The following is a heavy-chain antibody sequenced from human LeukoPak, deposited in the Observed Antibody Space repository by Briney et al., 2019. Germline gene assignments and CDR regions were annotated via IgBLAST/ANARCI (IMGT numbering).Heavy chain of an antibody. V-gene: IGHV4-30-2*01. CDR1: GGSISSGGYS. Sequence: SQTLSLTCAVSGGSISSGGYSWSWIRQPPGKGLEWIGYIYHSGSTYYNPSLKSRVTISVDRSKNQFSLKLSSVTAADTAVYYCARAVGYCSSTSCPYNWFDPWGQGTLVTVSS. D-gene: IGHD2-2*01. CDR2: IYHSGST. J-gene: IGHJ5*02. CDR3: ARAVGYCSSTSCPYNWFDP.